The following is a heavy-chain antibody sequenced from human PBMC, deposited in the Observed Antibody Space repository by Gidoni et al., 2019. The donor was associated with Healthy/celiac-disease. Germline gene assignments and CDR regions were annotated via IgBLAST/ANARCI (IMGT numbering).Heavy chain of an antibody. D-gene: IGHD6-13*01. CDR2: ISGSGGST. CDR1: GFTFRSYA. J-gene: IGHJ4*02. CDR3: ANGGIAAAAYYFDY. V-gene: IGHV3-23*01. Sequence: EVRLLESGGGLLQPGGYPRLSCAASGFTFRSYAMSWVRQAPGKGLEWVSAISGSGGSTYYADSVKGRFTISRDNSKNTLYLQMNSLRAEDTAVYYCANGGIAAAAYYFDYWGQGTLVTVSS.